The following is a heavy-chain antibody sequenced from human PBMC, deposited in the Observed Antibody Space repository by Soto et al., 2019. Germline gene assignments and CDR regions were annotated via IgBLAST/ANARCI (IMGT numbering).Heavy chain of an antibody. CDR3: ARGLELLSNYYYYGMDV. CDR2: IIPIFGTA. CDR1: GGRFSSYA. Sequence: SVKVSCKAAGGRFSSYAISWVRQAPGQGLEWMGGIIPIFGTANYAQKFQGRVTITADESTSTAYMELSSLRSEDTAVYYCARGLELLSNYYYYGMDVWGQGTTVTVSS. J-gene: IGHJ6*02. V-gene: IGHV1-69*13. D-gene: IGHD1-7*01.